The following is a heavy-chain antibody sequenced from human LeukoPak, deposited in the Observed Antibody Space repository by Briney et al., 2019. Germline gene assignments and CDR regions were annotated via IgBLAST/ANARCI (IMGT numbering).Heavy chain of an antibody. CDR1: GYTFTSYG. Sequence: GASVKVSCKASGYTFTSYGISWVRQAPGQGLEWMGWISAYNGNTNYAQKLQGRVTMTTDTSTSTAYMELRSLRSDDTAVYYCARDAFYVAYYYGSGSYFGYWGQGTLVTVSS. V-gene: IGHV1-18*01. CDR2: ISAYNGNT. D-gene: IGHD3-10*01. J-gene: IGHJ4*02. CDR3: ARDAFYVAYYYGSGSYFGY.